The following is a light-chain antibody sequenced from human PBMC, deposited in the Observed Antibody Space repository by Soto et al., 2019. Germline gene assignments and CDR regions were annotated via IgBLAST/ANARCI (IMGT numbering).Light chain of an antibody. V-gene: IGKV3-11*01. CDR1: QSVSSY. CDR2: DAS. CDR3: QQRSNWRT. J-gene: IGKJ1*01. Sequence: EIVLTQSPATLSLSPGERATLSCRASQSVSSYLAWYQQKPGQAPRLLIYDASNRATGIPARFSGSGSGTDFTLTISSLEPEDFAVYYCQQRSNWRTFGQGXKVDI.